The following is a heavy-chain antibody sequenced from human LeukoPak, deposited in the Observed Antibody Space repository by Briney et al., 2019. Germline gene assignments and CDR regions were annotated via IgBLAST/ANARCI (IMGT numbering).Heavy chain of an antibody. CDR1: GYTFTGYY. CDR3: ARGVGGSGSSYYMDV. CDR2: INPNSGGT. V-gene: IGHV1-2*02. J-gene: IGHJ6*03. D-gene: IGHD3-10*01. Sequence: ASVKVSCKASGYTFTGYYMHWVRQAPGQGLEWMGWINPNSGGTNYAQKFQGRVTMTRDTSISTAYMELSRLRSDDTAVYYCARGVGGSGSSYYMDVWGKGTTVTISS.